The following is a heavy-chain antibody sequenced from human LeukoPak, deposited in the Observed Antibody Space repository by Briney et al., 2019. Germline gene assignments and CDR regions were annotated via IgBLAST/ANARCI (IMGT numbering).Heavy chain of an antibody. V-gene: IGHV1-24*01. CDR1: GYTLTELS. D-gene: IGHD1-1*01. J-gene: IGHJ3*02. Sequence: ASVKVSCKVSGYTLTELSMHWVRQAPGKGLEWMGGFDPEDGETIYAQKFQGRVTMTEDTSTDTAYMELSSLRSEDTAVYYCATDSWNDGPNDAFDIWGQGTMITVSS. CDR2: FDPEDGET. CDR3: ATDSWNDGPNDAFDI.